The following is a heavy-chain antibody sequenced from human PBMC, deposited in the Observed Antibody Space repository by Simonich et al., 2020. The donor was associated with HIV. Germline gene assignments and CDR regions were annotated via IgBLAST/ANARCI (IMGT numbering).Heavy chain of an antibody. Sequence: QVQLQQWGAGLLKPSETLSLTCAVYGGSFSGYYWSWFRQPPGKGLERIGEIKYSGRTTYNPSLQSRVTLSLATSKTHFSRKLSSVTAADTAVYYCAGSVADIVAAGFGFWGQGTLVTVSS. CDR2: IKYSGRT. J-gene: IGHJ4*02. V-gene: IGHV4-34*01. CDR3: AGSVADIVAAGFGF. CDR1: GGSFSGYY. D-gene: IGHD5-12*01.